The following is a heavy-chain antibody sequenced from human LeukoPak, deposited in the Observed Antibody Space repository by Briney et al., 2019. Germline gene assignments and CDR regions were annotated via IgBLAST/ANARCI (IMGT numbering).Heavy chain of an antibody. CDR2: ISSSSSTI. CDR3: ARDSGIWYFDL. V-gene: IGHV3-48*01. Sequence: PGGSLRLSCAASGFTFSSYSMNWVRQAPGKGLEWVSYISSSSSTIYYAASVKGRFTISRDNAKNSLYLQMNSLRAEDTAVYYCARDSGIWYFDLWGRGTLVTVSS. CDR1: GFTFSSYS. J-gene: IGHJ2*01. D-gene: IGHD1-14*01.